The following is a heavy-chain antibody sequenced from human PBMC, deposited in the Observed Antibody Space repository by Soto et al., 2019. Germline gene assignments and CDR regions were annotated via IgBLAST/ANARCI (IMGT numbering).Heavy chain of an antibody. J-gene: IGHJ5*02. CDR2: INPNSGGT. CDR1: GYTFTGYY. V-gene: IGHV1-2*02. Sequence: GASVKVSCKASGYTFTGYYMHWVRRAPGQGLEWMGWINPNSGGTNYAQKFQGRVTMTRDTSISTAYMELSRLRSDDTAVYYCAREYGSYLNWFDPWGQGTLVTVSS. D-gene: IGHD1-26*01. CDR3: AREYGSYLNWFDP.